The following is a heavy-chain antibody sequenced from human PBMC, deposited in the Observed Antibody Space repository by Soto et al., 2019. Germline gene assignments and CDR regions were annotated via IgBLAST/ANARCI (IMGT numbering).Heavy chain of an antibody. J-gene: IGHJ5*02. V-gene: IGHV4-31*03. CDR2: FYYIGST. Sequence: QVQLQESGPGLVKPSQTLSLACTVSGGSISTGGYYWNWIRQHPGKGLAGIGYFYYIGSTYYNPSLKSRVTISVNTSKNQSLLKLSSVTAADTAVYYCARSVFPWGQGTLFTVAS. CDR1: GGSISTGGYY. CDR3: ARSVFP.